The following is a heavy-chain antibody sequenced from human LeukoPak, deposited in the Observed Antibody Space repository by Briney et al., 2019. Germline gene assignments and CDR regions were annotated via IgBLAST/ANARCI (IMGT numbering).Heavy chain of an antibody. Sequence: SETLSLTCTVSGGSISSSSYYWGWIRQPPGKGLEWIGSIYYSGSTYYNPSLKSRVTISVDTSKNQFSLKLSSVTAADTAVYYCARALYYDFWSGYMPFDYWGQGTLLTVSS. CDR1: GGSISSSSYY. CDR3: ARALYYDFWSGYMPFDY. CDR2: IYYSGST. J-gene: IGHJ4*02. V-gene: IGHV4-39*07. D-gene: IGHD3-3*01.